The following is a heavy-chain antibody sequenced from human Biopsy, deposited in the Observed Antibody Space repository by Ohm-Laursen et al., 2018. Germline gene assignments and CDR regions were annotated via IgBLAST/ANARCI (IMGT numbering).Heavy chain of an antibody. J-gene: IGHJ4*02. CDR2: ISNSGNT. V-gene: IGHV4-59*08. CDR3: ARRGSGGRSFDY. CDR1: GDSINSSY. D-gene: IGHD2-15*01. Sequence: GTLSLTCAVSGDSINSSYWSWIRQPPGKGLVWIGFISNSGNTNYNPSLKSRVTISVDTSKNQISLKLGSVTVADTAVFYCARRGSGGRSFDYWGQGSLVTVSS.